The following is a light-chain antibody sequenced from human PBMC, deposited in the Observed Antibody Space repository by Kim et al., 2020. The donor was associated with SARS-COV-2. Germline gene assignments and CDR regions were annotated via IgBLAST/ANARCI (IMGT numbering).Light chain of an antibody. J-gene: IGLJ3*02. V-gene: IGLV6-57*04. CDR3: QSYDSSNRV. Sequence: NFMLTQPHSVSESPGKTVTISCTRSSGSIASNYVQWYQQRPGSAPTTVIYEDNQRPSGVPDRFSGSIDSSSNSASLTISGLKTEDEADYYCQSYDSSNRVFGGGTQLTVI. CDR1: SGSIASNY. CDR2: EDN.